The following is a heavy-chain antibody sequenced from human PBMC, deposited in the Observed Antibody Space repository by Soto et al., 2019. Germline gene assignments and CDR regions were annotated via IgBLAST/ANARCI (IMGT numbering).Heavy chain of an antibody. CDR3: ARLYCTTSTWDSWFDT. CDR2: IDPRHSYV. J-gene: IGHJ5*02. Sequence: PWESLKISCTGFGYTFTTFWISWVRQMPGKGLEWMWRIDPRHSYVNYSPSFQGHVTISADKSISTAYLQWGRLKAPDTAMYYCARLYCTTSTWDSWFDTWGQGTLVTLSS. V-gene: IGHV5-10-1*01. CDR1: GYTFTTFW. D-gene: IGHD2-2*01.